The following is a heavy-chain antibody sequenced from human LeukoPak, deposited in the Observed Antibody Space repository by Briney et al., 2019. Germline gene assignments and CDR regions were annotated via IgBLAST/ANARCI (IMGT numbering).Heavy chain of an antibody. Sequence: SETLSLTCTVSGGSISSGGYYWSWIRQPPGKGLEWIGSIYYSGSTYYNPSLKSRVTISVDTSKNQFSLNLSSVTAADTAVYYCARHYYDSSGYLYYFDYWGQGTLVTVSS. CDR1: GGSISSGGYY. CDR2: IYYSGST. D-gene: IGHD3-22*01. V-gene: IGHV4-39*01. CDR3: ARHYYDSSGYLYYFDY. J-gene: IGHJ4*02.